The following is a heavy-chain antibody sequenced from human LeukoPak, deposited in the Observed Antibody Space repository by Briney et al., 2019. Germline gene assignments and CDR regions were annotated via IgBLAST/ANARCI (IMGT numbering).Heavy chain of an antibody. J-gene: IGHJ3*02. D-gene: IGHD6-6*01. CDR2: INSDGSSS. CDR1: GFTFSSYW. CDR3: AREYSSSSGRAFDI. Sequence: GGFLRLSCAASGFTFSSYWMHWVRQAPGKGLMWVSRINSDGSSSTYADSVKGRFTISRDNAKNTLYLQMNSLRAEDTAVYYCAREYSSSSGRAFDIWGQGTMVTVSS. V-gene: IGHV3-74*01.